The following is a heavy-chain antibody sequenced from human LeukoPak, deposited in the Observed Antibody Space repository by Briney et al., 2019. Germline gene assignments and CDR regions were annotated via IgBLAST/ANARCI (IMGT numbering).Heavy chain of an antibody. D-gene: IGHD3-3*01. Sequence: SETLSLTCTVSGGSISSYYWSWIRQPPGKGLEWIGYIYYSGSTNYNPSLKSRVTISVDTSKNQFSLKLSSVTAADTAVYYCARDFTIFGAVEAYYYYYMDVWGKGTTVTVSS. CDR2: IYYSGST. CDR1: GGSISSYY. J-gene: IGHJ6*03. CDR3: ARDFTIFGAVEAYYYYYMDV. V-gene: IGHV4-59*12.